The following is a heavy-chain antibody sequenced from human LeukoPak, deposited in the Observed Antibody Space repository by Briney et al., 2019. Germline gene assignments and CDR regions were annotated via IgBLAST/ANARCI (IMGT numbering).Heavy chain of an antibody. CDR1: GYSFTSYW. CDR2: IYPGDPDT. CDR3: AINYGDYPFPFDY. V-gene: IGHV5-51*01. J-gene: IGHJ4*02. D-gene: IGHD4-17*01. Sequence: GESLKISCKGSGYSFTSYWIGWVRQMPGKGLEWMGIIYPGDPDTRYSPSFQGQVIISADKSISTAYLQWSSLKASDTAMYYCAINYGDYPFPFDYWGQGTLVTVSS.